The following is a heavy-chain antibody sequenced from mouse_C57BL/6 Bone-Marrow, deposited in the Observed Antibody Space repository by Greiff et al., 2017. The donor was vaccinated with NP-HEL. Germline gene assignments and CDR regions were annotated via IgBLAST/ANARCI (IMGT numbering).Heavy chain of an antibody. CDR1: GYTFTDYE. V-gene: IGHV1-15*01. CDR3: TRFTTVVADFDY. D-gene: IGHD1-1*01. J-gene: IGHJ2*01. CDR2: IDPETGGT. Sequence: VQLVESGAELVRPGASVTLSCKASGYTFTDYEMHWVKQTPVHGLEWIGAIDPETGGTAYNQKFKGKAILTADKSSSTAYMELRSLTSEDSAVYYCTRFTTVVADFDYWGQGTTLTVSS.